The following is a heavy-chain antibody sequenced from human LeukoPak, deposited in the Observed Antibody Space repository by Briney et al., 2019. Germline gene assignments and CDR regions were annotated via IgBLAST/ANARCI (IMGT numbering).Heavy chain of an antibody. J-gene: IGHJ4*02. V-gene: IGHV4-31*03. CDR1: GGSISSGGYY. CDR2: ISYSGSA. CDR3: ARTQYGSTYTYLDY. Sequence: SETLSLTCTVSGGSISSGGYYWSWIRQHPGKGLEWIGYISYSGSAYYNPSLKSRVTISIDTPKNQLSLKLTSVPAADTAVYYCARTQYGSTYTYLDYWGQGTLVTVSS. D-gene: IGHD2-2*01.